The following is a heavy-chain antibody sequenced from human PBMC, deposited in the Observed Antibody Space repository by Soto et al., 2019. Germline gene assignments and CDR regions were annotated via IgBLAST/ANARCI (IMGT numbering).Heavy chain of an antibody. Sequence: ASVKVSCKASGYTFTSYGISWVRQAPGQGLEWMGWISAYNGNTNYAQKLQGRVTMTTDTSTSTAYMELGSLRSDDTAVYYCARAPETGIAAPTIDYWGQGTLVTVSS. CDR3: ARAPETGIAAPTIDY. CDR2: ISAYNGNT. CDR1: GYTFTSYG. J-gene: IGHJ4*02. D-gene: IGHD6-13*01. V-gene: IGHV1-18*01.